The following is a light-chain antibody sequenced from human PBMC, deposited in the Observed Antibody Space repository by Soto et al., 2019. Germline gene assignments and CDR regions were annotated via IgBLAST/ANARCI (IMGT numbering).Light chain of an antibody. J-gene: IGKJ4*01. CDR3: QQYGSSPLT. CDR1: QSVSSSY. CDR2: GAS. Sequence: EIVLTQSPGTLSLSPGERATLSCRASQSVSSSYLAWYQQKPGQAPRLLIYGASSRATGIPDRFSGSGSGTDFTLTISRREPEDFAVYYWQQYGSSPLTFGGGTKVEIK. V-gene: IGKV3-20*01.